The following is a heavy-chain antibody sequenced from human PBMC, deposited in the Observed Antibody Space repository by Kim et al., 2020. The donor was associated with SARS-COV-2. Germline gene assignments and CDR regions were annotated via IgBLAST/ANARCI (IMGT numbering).Heavy chain of an antibody. V-gene: IGHV1-24*01. CDR3: ATRYGGLVDY. CDR2: ET. D-gene: IGHD3-10*01. J-gene: IGHJ4*02. Sequence: ETIYARKFQGRVTMTEDTSTDTAYMELSSLRSEDTAVYYCATRYGGLVDYWGQGTLVTVSS.